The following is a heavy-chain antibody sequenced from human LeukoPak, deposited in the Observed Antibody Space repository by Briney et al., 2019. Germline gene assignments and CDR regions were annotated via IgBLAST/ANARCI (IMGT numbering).Heavy chain of an antibody. V-gene: IGHV4-59*08. J-gene: IGHJ4*02. CDR2: VYDTGDT. CDR1: GTSITRTY. Sequence: SETLSLTCTVSGTSITRTYWSCIRQPPGRGLESVGYVYDTGDTNYNPSLKSRVTMSLDTSKNQFSLTLSSVTAADTAVYYCARRGTSGNYQMLHFDSWGQGILVTVSS. D-gene: IGHD1-7*01. CDR3: ARRGTSGNYQMLHFDS.